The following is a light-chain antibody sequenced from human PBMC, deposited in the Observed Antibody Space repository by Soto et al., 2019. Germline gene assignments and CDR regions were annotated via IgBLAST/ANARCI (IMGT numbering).Light chain of an antibody. CDR3: QQYGDPPTT. CDR2: GVS. CDR1: QSVWSNF. Sequence: EIVLTQSPGTLSLSPGERATLSCRASQSVWSNFFACDQQKPGQAPRLLIYGVSSRATDIPDWCSGGGAGTDFILTISRLDPEVFAVYFCQQYGDPPTTFGGGTKVEIK. V-gene: IGKV3-20*01. J-gene: IGKJ4*01.